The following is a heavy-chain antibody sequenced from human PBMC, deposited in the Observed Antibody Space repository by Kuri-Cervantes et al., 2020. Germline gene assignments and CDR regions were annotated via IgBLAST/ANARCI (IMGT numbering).Heavy chain of an antibody. Sequence: GGSLRLSCAASGFTFSTYAMSWVRQAPGKGLYWVAGINGNDDKTYYADSVKGRFTISRDNAKNMLYLQMNSQRAEDTAVYYCARAIDGYIDYWGQGTLVTVSS. CDR3: ARAIDGYIDY. CDR1: GFTFSTYA. J-gene: IGHJ4*02. V-gene: IGHV3-23*01. CDR2: INGNDDKT. D-gene: IGHD5-24*01.